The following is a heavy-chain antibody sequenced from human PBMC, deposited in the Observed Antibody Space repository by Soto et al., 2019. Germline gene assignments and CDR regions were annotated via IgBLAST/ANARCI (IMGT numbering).Heavy chain of an antibody. J-gene: IGHJ4*02. CDR1: GFTFSSYA. Sequence: QVQLVESGGGVVQPGRSLRLSCAASGFTFSSYAMHWVRQAPGKGLEWVAVISYDGSNKYYADSVKGRFTISRDNSKNTLYLQMNSLRAEDTAVYYCARKIVVVPAATSYFDYWGQGTLVTVSS. CDR3: ARKIVVVPAATSYFDY. V-gene: IGHV3-30-3*01. CDR2: ISYDGSNK. D-gene: IGHD2-2*01.